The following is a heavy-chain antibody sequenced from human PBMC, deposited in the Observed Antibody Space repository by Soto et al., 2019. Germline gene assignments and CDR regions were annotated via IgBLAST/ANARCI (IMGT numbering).Heavy chain of an antibody. J-gene: IGHJ6*02. CDR3: ATVVSSAYYSHQLIDV. Sequence: EVQLVESGGGLIQPGGSLRLSCAASGFTVSTYYMSWVRQAPGKGLEWVSVIYSGGSTYYADSVKGRFTISRDNSKNTLYLQMPSLRAEDTAVYYCATVVSSAYYSHQLIDVWGQWTTVTVSS. D-gene: IGHD3-22*01. CDR2: IYSGGST. CDR1: GFTVSTYY. V-gene: IGHV3-53*01.